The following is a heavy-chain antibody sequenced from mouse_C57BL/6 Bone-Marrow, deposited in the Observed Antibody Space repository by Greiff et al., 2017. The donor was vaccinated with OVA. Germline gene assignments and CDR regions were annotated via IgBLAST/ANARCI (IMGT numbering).Heavy chain of an antibody. J-gene: IGHJ3*01. CDR1: GFTFSSYG. CDR3: ARPIYYDYDGGPWFAY. D-gene: IGHD2-4*01. V-gene: IGHV5-6*01. CDR2: ISRGGSYT. Sequence: EVHLVESGGDLVKPGGSLKLSCAASGFTFSSYGMSWVRQTPDKRLEWVATISRGGSYTYYPDSVKGRFTISRDNAKNTLYLQMSSLKSEDTAMYYCARPIYYDYDGGPWFAYWGQGTLVTVSA.